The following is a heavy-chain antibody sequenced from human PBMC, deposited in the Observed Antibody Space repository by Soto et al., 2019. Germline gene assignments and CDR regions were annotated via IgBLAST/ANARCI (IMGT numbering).Heavy chain of an antibody. D-gene: IGHD7-27*01. CDR1: GGSFSGYY. J-gene: IGHJ4*02. Sequence: SETLSLTCAVYGGSFSGYYWSWIRQPPGKGLEWIGENNHSGSTNYNPSLKSRVTISVDTSKNQFSLKLSSVTAADTAVYYCARVLNWGLEGDYWGQGTLVTVSS. CDR3: ARVLNWGLEGDY. V-gene: IGHV4-34*01. CDR2: NNHSGST.